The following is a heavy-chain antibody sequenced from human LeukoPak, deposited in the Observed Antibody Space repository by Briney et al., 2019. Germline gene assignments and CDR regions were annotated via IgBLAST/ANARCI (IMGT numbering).Heavy chain of an antibody. Sequence: GGSLRLSCAASGFTFSSYAMSWVRQAPGKGLEWVSAISGSGGSTYYADSVKGRFTISRDNSKNTLYLQMNSLRAEDTAVYYCAKDQRITMIVDGWFDPWGQGTLVTVSS. CDR3: AKDQRITMIVDGWFDP. J-gene: IGHJ5*02. D-gene: IGHD3-22*01. CDR2: ISGSGGST. V-gene: IGHV3-23*01. CDR1: GFTFSSYA.